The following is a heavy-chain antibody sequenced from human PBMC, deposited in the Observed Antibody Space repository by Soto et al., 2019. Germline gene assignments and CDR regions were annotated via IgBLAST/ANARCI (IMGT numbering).Heavy chain of an antibody. Sequence: SETLSLTCAVYGGSFSGYYWSWIRQPPGKGLEWIGEINHSGSTNYNPSLKSRVTISVDTSKNQFSLKLSSVTAADTAVYYCARGLTWYYDFWSGYYYFDYWGQGTLVTVSS. CDR2: INHSGST. D-gene: IGHD3-3*01. CDR1: GGSFSGYY. J-gene: IGHJ4*02. CDR3: ARGLTWYYDFWSGYYYFDY. V-gene: IGHV4-34*01.